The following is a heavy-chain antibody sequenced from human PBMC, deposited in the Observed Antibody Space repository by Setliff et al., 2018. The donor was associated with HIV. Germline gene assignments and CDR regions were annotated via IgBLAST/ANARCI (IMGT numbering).Heavy chain of an antibody. D-gene: IGHD3-22*01. J-gene: IGHJ6*02. Sequence: PGGSLRLSCAASGFTFTSYAMNWVRQAPGKGLEWVSSISGSGSTTYYADSVKGRLTISRDNSQNALYLHMNSLRAEDTAVYYCAKLQEGHVYSHYDSWGQGTTVTVSS. CDR1: GFTFTSYA. V-gene: IGHV3-23*01. CDR2: ISGSGSTT. CDR3: AKLQEGHVYSHYDS.